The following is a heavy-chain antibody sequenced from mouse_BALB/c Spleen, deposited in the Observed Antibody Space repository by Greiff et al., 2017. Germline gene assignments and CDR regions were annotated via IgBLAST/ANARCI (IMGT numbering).Heavy chain of an antibody. D-gene: IGHD2-4*01. V-gene: IGHV5-6-5*01. CDR3: ARPYDFWFAY. CDR2: ISSGGST. Sequence: EVQRVESGGGLVKPGGSLKLSCAASGFTFSSYAMSWVRQTPEKRLEWVASISSGGSTYYPDSVKGRFTISRDNARNILYLQMSSLRSEDTAMYYCARPYDFWFAYWGQGTLVTVSA. CDR1: GFTFSSYA. J-gene: IGHJ3*01.